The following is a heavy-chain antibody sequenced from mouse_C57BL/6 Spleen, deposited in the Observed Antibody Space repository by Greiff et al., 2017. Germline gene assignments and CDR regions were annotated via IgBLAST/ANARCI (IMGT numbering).Heavy chain of an antibody. CDR1: GYTFTDYN. CDR3: ARIYYYGSSPSYYAMDY. V-gene: IGHV1-18*01. Sequence: EVKLVESGPELVKPGASVKIPCKASGYTFTDYNMDWVKQSHGKSLEWIGDINPNNGGTIYNQKFKGKATLTVDKSSSTAYMELRSLTSEDTAVYYCARIYYYGSSPSYYAMDYWGQGTSVTVSS. J-gene: IGHJ4*01. D-gene: IGHD1-1*01. CDR2: INPNNGGT.